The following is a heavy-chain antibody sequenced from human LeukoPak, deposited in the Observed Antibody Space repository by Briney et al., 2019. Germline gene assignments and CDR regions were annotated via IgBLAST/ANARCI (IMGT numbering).Heavy chain of an antibody. CDR3: ARNSPYYYYMDV. CDR1: GYTFTGYY. CDR2: INPNSGGT. V-gene: IGHV1-2*02. Sequence: GASVKVSCQASGYTFTGYYMHWVRQAPGQGLEWMGWINPNSGGTNYAQKFQGRVTMTRDTSISTAYMELSRLRSDDTAVYYCARNSPYYYYMDVWGKGTTVTISS. J-gene: IGHJ6*03. D-gene: IGHD4-23*01.